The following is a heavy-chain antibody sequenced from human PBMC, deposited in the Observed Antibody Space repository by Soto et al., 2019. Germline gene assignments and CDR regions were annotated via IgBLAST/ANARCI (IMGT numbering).Heavy chain of an antibody. CDR3: ARRGSGSYYDY. J-gene: IGHJ4*02. CDR1: GFTFSSYA. CDR2: ISGSGDST. V-gene: IGHV3-23*01. D-gene: IGHD1-26*01. Sequence: EVQLLESGGGLVQPGGSLRLSCAASGFTFSSYAMRWVRQAPVKGLEWVSAISGSGDSTYYADSVKGRFTISRDNSKNTLYLQMNSLRAEDTAVYYCARRGSGSYYDYWGQGTQVTVSS.